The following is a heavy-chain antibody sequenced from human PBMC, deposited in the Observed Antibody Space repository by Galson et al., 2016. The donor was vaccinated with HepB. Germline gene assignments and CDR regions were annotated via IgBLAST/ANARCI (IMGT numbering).Heavy chain of an antibody. CDR3: ARDDYFRLGY. J-gene: IGHJ4*02. CDR1: GFIFSVYN. CDR2: ITSSSDTM. Sequence: SLRLSCAASGFIFSVYNLNWARQAPGKGLEWNAWITSSSDTMYYADSVKGRFTISRDNAKNSLYIEMNSLRDEDTAVYYCARDDYFRLGYWGQGTLVTVSS. D-gene: IGHD3-16*01. V-gene: IGHV3-48*02.